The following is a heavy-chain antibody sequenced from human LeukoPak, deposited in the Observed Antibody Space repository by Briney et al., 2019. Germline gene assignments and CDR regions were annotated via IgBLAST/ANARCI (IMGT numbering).Heavy chain of an antibody. J-gene: IGHJ3*02. V-gene: IGHV1-2*02. CDR2: INPNSGGT. CDR1: GFTFTVYY. CDR3: ARGGTVVRGADDAFDI. Sequence: ASVKVSCKASGFTFTVYYMHWVRQAPGQGLEWMGWINPNSGGTNYAPKFQGRVTMTRETSISTVYMELSGLRSDDTAVYSCARGGTVVRGADDAFDIWGQGTMVTVS. D-gene: IGHD3-10*01.